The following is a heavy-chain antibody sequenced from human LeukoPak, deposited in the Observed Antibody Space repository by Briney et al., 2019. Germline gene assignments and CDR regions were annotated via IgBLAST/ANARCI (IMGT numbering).Heavy chain of an antibody. V-gene: IGHV4-39*01. D-gene: IGHD3-22*01. CDR3: ARPYESSGYRGLGYFDY. CDR1: GGSISSSSYY. Sequence: PSETLSLTCTVSGGSISSSSYYWGWIRQPPGKGLEWIGSIYYSGSTYYNPSLKSRVALSVDTSKTQFSLNLSSVTATDTAVFYCARPYESSGYRGLGYFDYWGQGTLVTVSS. CDR2: IYYSGST. J-gene: IGHJ4*02.